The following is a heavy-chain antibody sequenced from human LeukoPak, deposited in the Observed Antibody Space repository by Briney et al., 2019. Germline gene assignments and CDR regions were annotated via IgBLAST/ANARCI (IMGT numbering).Heavy chain of an antibody. Sequence: GGSLRLSCAASGFTFSSYSVNWVRQAPGKGLEWVSYISSSSSTIYYADSVKGRFTIPRDNAKNSLYLQMNSLRDEDTAVYYCARERQDTTDYWGQGTLVTVSS. V-gene: IGHV3-48*02. CDR1: GFTFSSYS. CDR3: ARERQDTTDY. D-gene: IGHD2-15*01. CDR2: ISSSSSTI. J-gene: IGHJ4*02.